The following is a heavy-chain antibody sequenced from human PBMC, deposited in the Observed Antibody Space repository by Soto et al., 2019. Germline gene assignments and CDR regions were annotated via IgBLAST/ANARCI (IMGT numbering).Heavy chain of an antibody. V-gene: IGHV3-48*01. CDR1: GFTFSSYS. J-gene: IGHJ4*02. CDR2: ISSSSTTI. Sequence: EVQLVESGGGLVQPGGSLRLSCAASGFTFSSYSMNWVRQAPGKGLEWVSYISSSSTTIYYADSVKGRFTISRDNXXXXXXXXXXXXXXXDTAVYYCARDPLWFGELLLDYWGQGTLVTV. D-gene: IGHD3-10*01. CDR3: ARDPLWFGELLLDY.